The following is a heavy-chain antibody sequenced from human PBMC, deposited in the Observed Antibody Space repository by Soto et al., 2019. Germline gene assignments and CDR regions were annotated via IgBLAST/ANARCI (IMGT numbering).Heavy chain of an antibody. V-gene: IGHV3-53*01. D-gene: IGHD3-22*01. CDR2: IYSGGST. Sequence: GGSLRLSCAASGFTVSSNYMSWVRQAPGKGLEWVSVIYSGGSTYYADSVKGRFTISRDNSKNALYLQMNSLRAEDTAVYYCARDQVVKRGYDAFDIWGQGIMVTVSS. CDR3: ARDQVVKRGYDAFDI. CDR1: GFTVSSNY. J-gene: IGHJ3*02.